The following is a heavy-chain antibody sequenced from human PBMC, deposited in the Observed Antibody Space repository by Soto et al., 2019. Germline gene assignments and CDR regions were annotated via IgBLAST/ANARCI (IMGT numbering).Heavy chain of an antibody. CDR3: ARDPNSKGYHGSGSYRSDY. J-gene: IGHJ4*02. CDR1: GGTFSSYT. CDR2: IIPILGIA. D-gene: IGHD3-10*01. V-gene: IGHV1-69*08. Sequence: QVQLVQSGAEVKKPGSSVKVSCKASGGTFSSYTISWVRQAPGQGLEWMGRIIPILGIANYAQKFQGRVTITADKSTSTAYMELSSLRSEDTAVYYCARDPNSKGYHGSGSYRSDYWGQGTLVTVSS.